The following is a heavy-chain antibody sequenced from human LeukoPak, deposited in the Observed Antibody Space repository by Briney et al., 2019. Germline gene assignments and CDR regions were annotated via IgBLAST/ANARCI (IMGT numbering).Heavy chain of an antibody. CDR2: IIPIFGTA. CDR1: GGTFSSYA. J-gene: IGHJ6*02. D-gene: IGHD2-2*01. CDR3: ARARCSSTSCYYYYYGMDV. V-gene: IGHV1-69*13. Sequence: SVKVSCKASGGTFSSYAISWVRQPPGQGLEWMGGIIPIFGTANYAQKFQGRVTITADESTSTAYMELSSLRSEDTAVYYCARARCSSTSCYYYYYGMDVWGQGTTVTVSS.